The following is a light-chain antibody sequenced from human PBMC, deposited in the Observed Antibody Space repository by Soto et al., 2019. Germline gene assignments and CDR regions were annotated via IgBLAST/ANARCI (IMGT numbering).Light chain of an antibody. J-gene: IGKJ1*01. CDR3: QQYNNWPPT. CDR1: QSVSSN. CDR2: GAS. Sequence: PATLSVSPGERATLSRRASQSVSSNLAWYQQKPGQAPRLLIYGASTRATGIPARFSGSGSGTEFTLTISSLQSEDFAVYYCQQYNNWPPTFGQGTKVDIK. V-gene: IGKV3D-15*01.